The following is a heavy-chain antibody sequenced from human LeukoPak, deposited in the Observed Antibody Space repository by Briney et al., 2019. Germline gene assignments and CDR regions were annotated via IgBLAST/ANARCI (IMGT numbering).Heavy chain of an antibody. Sequence: GGSLRLSCAASGFTFSDYEINWVRQAPGKGLEWVSYISSRDRTTYYAGSVTGRFTISRDNAKNSLYLQMNSLRAEDTAVYYCARTSWNDVPYLDYWGQGTLVTVSS. CDR3: ARTSWNDVPYLDY. CDR2: ISSRDRTT. J-gene: IGHJ4*02. D-gene: IGHD1-1*01. CDR1: GFTFSDYE. V-gene: IGHV3-48*03.